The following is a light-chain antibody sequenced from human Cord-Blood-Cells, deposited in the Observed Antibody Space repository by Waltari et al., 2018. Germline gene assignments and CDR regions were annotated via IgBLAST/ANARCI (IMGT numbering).Light chain of an antibody. V-gene: IGKV1-39*01. Sequence: DIQMTQSPSSLSASVGDRVTITCRASQSISSYLNWYQQNPGKPPKLLIYAASSLQSGVPSRFSGSGSGTDFTLTISSLQPEDFATYYCQQSYSTPPTFGQGTKVEIK. CDR2: AAS. CDR3: QQSYSTPPT. CDR1: QSISSY. J-gene: IGKJ1*01.